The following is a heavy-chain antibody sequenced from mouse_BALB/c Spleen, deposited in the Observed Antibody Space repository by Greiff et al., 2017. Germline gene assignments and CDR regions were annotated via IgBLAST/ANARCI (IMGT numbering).Heavy chain of an antibody. Sequence: QVQLQQSGPELVKPGDSVRISCKASGYTFTSYYIHWVKQRPGQGLEWIGWIYPGNVNTKYNEKFKGKATLTADKSSSTAYMQLSSLTSEDSAVYFCARRGICAMDYWGQGTSVTVSS. CDR2: IYPGNVNT. J-gene: IGHJ4*01. CDR1: GYTFTSYY. CDR3: ARRGICAMDY. V-gene: IGHV1S56*01.